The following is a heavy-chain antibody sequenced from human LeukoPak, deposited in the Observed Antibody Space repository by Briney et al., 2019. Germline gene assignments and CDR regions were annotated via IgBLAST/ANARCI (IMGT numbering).Heavy chain of an antibody. CDR3: ARSRHNGNYDLLFDP. Sequence: SETLSLTCTVSSGSISSYYWSWIRQPPGKGLEWIGYIYYSGTTNYNPSLKSRVTISVDTSKNQFSLKLSSVTAADTAVYYCARSRHNGNYDLLFDPWGQGTLVTVSS. CDR2: IYYSGTT. CDR1: SGSISSYY. J-gene: IGHJ5*02. D-gene: IGHD1-7*01. V-gene: IGHV4-59*01.